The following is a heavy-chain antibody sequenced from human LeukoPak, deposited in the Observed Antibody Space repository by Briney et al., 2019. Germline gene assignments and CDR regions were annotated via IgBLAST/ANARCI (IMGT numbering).Heavy chain of an antibody. J-gene: IGHJ4*02. CDR1: GFTFSDYS. V-gene: IGHV3-21*01. CDR2: ISGSGTHK. Sequence: GGSLRLSCAGSGFTFSDYSLGWVRQAPGKGLEWVSSISGSGTHKFYGDSVKGRFNISRDNAKNSLFLQITSLRAEDTAVYYCARDWALTKWGQGTLVTVSS. CDR3: ARDWALTK. D-gene: IGHD7-27*01.